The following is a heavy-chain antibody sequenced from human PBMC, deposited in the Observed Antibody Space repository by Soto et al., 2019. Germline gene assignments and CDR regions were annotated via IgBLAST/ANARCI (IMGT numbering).Heavy chain of an antibody. CDR2: IYFSEST. D-gene: IGHD3-16*01. Sequence: QVQLQESGPGLVKPSQTLSLTCNVSGASISSGDYYWSWIRQPPGKGLEWIGYIYFSESTSYNPSPKSRVNISGDKSKNQFSLRVTSVTAADTAVYYCGIVDMITFGGLTGPDAAFDRWGQGKMVPVSS. CDR1: GASISSGDYY. J-gene: IGHJ3*01. CDR3: GIVDMITFGGLTGPDAAFDR. V-gene: IGHV4-30-4*01.